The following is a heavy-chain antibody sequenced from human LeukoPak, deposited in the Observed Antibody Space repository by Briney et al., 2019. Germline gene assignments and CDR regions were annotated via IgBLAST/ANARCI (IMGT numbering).Heavy chain of an antibody. Sequence: GGSLRLSCEASGFSFSSYSMDWVRQAPGKGLEWVASITSGSRYLYYGDSVKGRFTVSRDNTKNSLHLQMNSLRVDDTAVYYWARPSCYYDFDSWGQGTLVTVSS. CDR1: GFSFSSYS. D-gene: IGHD3-22*01. CDR3: ARPSCYYDFDS. J-gene: IGHJ4*02. V-gene: IGHV3-21*06. CDR2: ITSGSRYL.